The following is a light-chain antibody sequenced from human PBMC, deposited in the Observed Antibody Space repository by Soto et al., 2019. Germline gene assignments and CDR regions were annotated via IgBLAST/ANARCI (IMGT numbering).Light chain of an antibody. J-gene: IGLJ1*01. CDR3: RSHAGNXNYV. Sequence: QSLLSQPPSASGSPGQSVAISCTGTSSDVCGQNYVSWYQQHPGKAPKLIIYAVTERPSGVPDRFSGSKSGNTASLTVSGLQTEDEADYYCRSHAGNXNYVVGTGTKVXV. CDR1: SSDVCGQNY. V-gene: IGLV2-8*01. CDR2: AVT.